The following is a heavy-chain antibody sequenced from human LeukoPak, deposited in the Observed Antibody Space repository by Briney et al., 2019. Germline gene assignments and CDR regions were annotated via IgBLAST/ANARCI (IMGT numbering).Heavy chain of an antibody. J-gene: IGHJ3*02. CDR1: GYTFTGYY. V-gene: IGHV1-2*06. Sequence: ASVKVSCKASGYTFTGYYMHWVRQAPGQGREWMGRINPNSGGTNYAQKFQGRGTMTRDTSISTAYMALSRLRSEDTAVYYCASDSSADAFDIWGQGTMVTVSS. CDR3: ASDSSADAFDI. CDR2: INPNSGGT. D-gene: IGHD6-19*01.